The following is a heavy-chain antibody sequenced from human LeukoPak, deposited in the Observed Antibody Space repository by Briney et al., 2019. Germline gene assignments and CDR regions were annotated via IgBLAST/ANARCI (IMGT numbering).Heavy chain of an antibody. D-gene: IGHD4/OR15-4a*01. CDR2: ISSTGRTK. V-gene: IGHV3-48*03. CDR1: GFTFSNYE. CDR3: ARENGDYGVPFDF. Sequence: GGSLRLSCAGSGFTFSNYEMNWVRQAPGKGLEWISYISSTGRTKYYADSVKGRFTVSRDNAKTSLYLQMSSLRTEDTAVYYCARENGDYGVPFDFWGQGTLVAVSS. J-gene: IGHJ4*02.